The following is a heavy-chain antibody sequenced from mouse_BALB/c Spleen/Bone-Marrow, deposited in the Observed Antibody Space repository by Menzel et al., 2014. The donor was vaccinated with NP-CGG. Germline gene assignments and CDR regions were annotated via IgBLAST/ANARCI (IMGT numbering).Heavy chain of an antibody. CDR2: ISSGGGST. J-gene: IGHJ4*01. CDR1: GFAFSSYD. CDR3: ARRLPGYAKDF. Sequence: EVKLVESGGGLVKPGGSLKLSCAASGFAFSSYDMSWVRQTPEKRLEWVAYISSGGGSTYYPDTVKGRFTISRDNAKNTRCLQMSSLKSEYTAMYCCARRLPGYAKDFWGEGTSVTVSS. V-gene: IGHV5-12-1*01.